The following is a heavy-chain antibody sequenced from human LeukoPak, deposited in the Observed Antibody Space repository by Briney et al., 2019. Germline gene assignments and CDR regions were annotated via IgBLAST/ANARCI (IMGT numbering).Heavy chain of an antibody. CDR3: VKGCRKSGYDD. CDR1: GFILSTYV. CDR2: IGAGDSTT. V-gene: IGHV3-23*01. D-gene: IGHD6-25*01. J-gene: IGHJ4*02. Sequence: PGGSLRLSCAASGFILSTYVMNWARQAPGKGLEWVSSIGAGDSTTYYADSVKGRFTISRDNSMNTLYLQMNSLRVEDTAIYYCVKGCRKSGYDDWGQGALVTVSS.